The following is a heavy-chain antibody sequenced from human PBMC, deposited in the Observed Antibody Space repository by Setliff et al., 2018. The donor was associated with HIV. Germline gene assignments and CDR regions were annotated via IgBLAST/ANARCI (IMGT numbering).Heavy chain of an antibody. D-gene: IGHD3-16*02. CDR2: IESKTNGGTT. CDR3: ATDYLPGGY. CDR1: GFTFSNAW. Sequence: GGSLRLSCAVSGFTFSNAWMSWVRQAPGKGLEWVGRIESKTNGGTTDYAAPVKGRFTISRDDSTNTLYLQMNGLRVEDSAVYYCATDYLPGGYWGQGTLVTVSS. J-gene: IGHJ4*02. V-gene: IGHV3-15*04.